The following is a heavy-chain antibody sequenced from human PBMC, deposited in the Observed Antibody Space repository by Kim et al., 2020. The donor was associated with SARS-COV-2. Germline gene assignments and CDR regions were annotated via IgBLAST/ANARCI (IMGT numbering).Heavy chain of an antibody. V-gene: IGHV3-23*01. D-gene: IGHD4-17*01. J-gene: IGHJ4*02. CDR3: AKDFQYGDYDNLGY. Sequence: ADSVKGRFTISRDNSKNTLYLQMNSLRAEDTAVYYCAKDFQYGDYDNLGYWGQGTLVTVSS.